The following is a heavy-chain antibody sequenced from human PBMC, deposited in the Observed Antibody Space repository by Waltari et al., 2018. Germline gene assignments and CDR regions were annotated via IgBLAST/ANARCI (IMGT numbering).Heavy chain of an antibody. CDR2: FDPEDGET. V-gene: IGHV1-24*01. CDR1: GYTLTELS. CDR3: ATSSKLALGTAMAIPIDY. D-gene: IGHD5-18*01. J-gene: IGHJ4*02. Sequence: QVQLVQSGAEVKKPGASVKVSCKVSGYTLTELSMHWVRQAPGTGLEWMGGFDPEDGETIYAQKFQGRVTMTEDTSTDTAYMELSSLRSEDTAVYYCATSSKLALGTAMAIPIDYWGQGTLVTVSS.